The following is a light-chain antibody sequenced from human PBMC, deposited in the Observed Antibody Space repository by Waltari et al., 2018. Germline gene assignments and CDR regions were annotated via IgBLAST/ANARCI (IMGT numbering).Light chain of an antibody. CDR1: QSFSRA. J-gene: IGKJ1*01. CDR2: DAS. V-gene: IGKV3-11*01. CDR3: QHYVRLPVT. Sequence: EIVLTQSQGHLSLSPGERATLSCRASQSFSRALAWYQQKPGQAPRLLIYDASPRAIGVPDRFSGGGSGTDFSLTISRLEPEDFAVYYCQHYVRLPVTFGQGTTVEIK.